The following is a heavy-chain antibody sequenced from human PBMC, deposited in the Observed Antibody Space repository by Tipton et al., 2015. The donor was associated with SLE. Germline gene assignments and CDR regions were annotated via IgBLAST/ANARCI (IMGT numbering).Heavy chain of an antibody. Sequence: TLSLTCTVSGGPISSKNYYWGWIRQPPGKGLEWIGSIHYSGSTYDNPSFKSRVTISVDTSKNQFSLKLSSVTAADTAVYYCARTEQGTGSYYRLVFEIWGQGTLVTVSS. CDR2: IHYSGST. D-gene: IGHD3-10*01. J-gene: IGHJ4*02. CDR1: GGPISSKNYY. V-gene: IGHV4-39*07. CDR3: ARTEQGTGSYYRLVFEI.